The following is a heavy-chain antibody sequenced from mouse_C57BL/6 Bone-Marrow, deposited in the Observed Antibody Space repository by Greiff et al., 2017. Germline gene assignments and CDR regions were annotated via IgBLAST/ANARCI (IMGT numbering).Heavy chain of an antibody. Sequence: EVQLQQPGAELVRPGASVKLSCTASGFNIKDYYIHWVKQRPEQGLEWIGWIYPEIGDTEYASKFKGKATITSDTSSNTAYLQLSSLTSEDTAVYYCASVDGNYFDFWGQGTPLTVAS. D-gene: IGHD2-3*01. CDR2: IYPEIGDT. CDR3: ASVDGNYFDF. V-gene: IGHV14-4*01. CDR1: GFNIKDYY. J-gene: IGHJ2*01.